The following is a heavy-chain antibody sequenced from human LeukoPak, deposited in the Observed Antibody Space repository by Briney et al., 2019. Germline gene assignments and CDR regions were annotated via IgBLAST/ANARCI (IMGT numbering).Heavy chain of an antibody. J-gene: IGHJ3*02. CDR2: IYHSGST. V-gene: IGHV4-30-2*01. CDR3: AKGTRLHLRQPRDAFDI. Sequence: SETLSLTCTVSGGSISSGGYYWSWIRQPPGKGLEWIGYIYHSGSTYYNPSLKSRVTISVDRSKNQFSLKLSSVTAADTAVYYCAKGTRLHLRQPRDAFDIWGQGTMVTVSS. CDR1: GGSISSGGYY. D-gene: IGHD5-18*01.